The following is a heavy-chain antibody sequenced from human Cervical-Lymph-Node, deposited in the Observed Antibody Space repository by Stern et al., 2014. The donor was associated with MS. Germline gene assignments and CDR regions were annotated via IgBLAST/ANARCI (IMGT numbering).Heavy chain of an antibody. CDR2: IYYSGSP. CDR3: ARDSSGSYGDVGSY. Sequence: QVQLQESGPGLVKPSQTLSLTCTVSGGFISSGGHYWSWIRQHPGKGLEWIGYIYYSGSPYYSPSLKSRLTISVDTSKNQFYLKVNSVTAADTAVYYCARDSSGSYGDVGSYWGQGILVTVSS. J-gene: IGHJ4*02. D-gene: IGHD1-26*01. V-gene: IGHV4-31*03. CDR1: GGFISSGGHY.